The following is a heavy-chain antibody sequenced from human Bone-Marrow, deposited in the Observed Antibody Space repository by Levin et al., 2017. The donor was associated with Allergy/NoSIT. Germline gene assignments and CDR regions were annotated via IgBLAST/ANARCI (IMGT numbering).Heavy chain of an antibody. V-gene: IGHV3-23*01. Sequence: SCAASGFPFNSYAMSWVRQVPGKGLEWVSGLSAGGDGTNYADSVKGRFTLSRDNSKNTLYLQLSSLRADDTAVYYCAKDRGGYSYGHGFDYWGQGTLVTVSS. CDR1: GFPFNSYA. J-gene: IGHJ4*02. CDR2: LSAGGDGT. CDR3: AKDRGGYSYGHGFDY. D-gene: IGHD5-18*01.